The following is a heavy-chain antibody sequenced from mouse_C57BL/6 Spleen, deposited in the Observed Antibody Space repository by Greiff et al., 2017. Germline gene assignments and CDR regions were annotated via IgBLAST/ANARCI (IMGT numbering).Heavy chain of an antibody. J-gene: IGHJ2*01. CDR1: GYAFTNYL. Sequence: VQLQQSGAELVRPGTSVKVSCKASGYAFTNYLIEWVKQRPGQGLEWIGVITPGSGGTNYNEKFKGKATLTADKSSSTSYMQLSSLTSEDSAVYFCASGGTTGCSGCDFGYWGPGTTLTVSS. CDR2: ITPGSGGT. V-gene: IGHV1-54*01. CDR3: ASGGTTGCSGCDFGY. D-gene: IGHD1-1*01.